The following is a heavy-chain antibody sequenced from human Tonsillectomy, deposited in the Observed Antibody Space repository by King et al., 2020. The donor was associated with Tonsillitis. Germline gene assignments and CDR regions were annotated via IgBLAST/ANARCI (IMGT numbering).Heavy chain of an antibody. D-gene: IGHD3-10*01. CDR1: GFTFSSYA. Sequence: VQLVESGGGLVQPGGSLRLSYAASGFTFSSYAMSWVRQAPGKGLEWVSTISSSGGNTYYDDSGKVLFTICRDNCKNTQYLQMNSRRSEDTAVYCCVKDDGKCFGLSNPSLSLDYWGQGTLVTVSS. CDR3: VKDDGKCFGLSNPSLSLDY. CDR2: ISSSGGNT. V-gene: IGHV3-23*04. J-gene: IGHJ4*02.